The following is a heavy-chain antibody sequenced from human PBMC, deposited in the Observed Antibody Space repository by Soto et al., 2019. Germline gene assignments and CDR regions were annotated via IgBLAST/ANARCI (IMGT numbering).Heavy chain of an antibody. CDR3: AKPENVASRGNGPDY. Sequence: EVQLLESGGGLVQPGGSLRLACAASGFTFRSYAMSWVRQAPGKGLEWVSIISPGGDNTYYADSVKGRFTISRDNSRDTLYLQLNSLRAEDTAVYYCAKPENVASRGNGPDYWGQGTLVSVSS. CDR1: GFTFRSYA. CDR2: ISPGGDNT. V-gene: IGHV3-23*01. D-gene: IGHD3-16*01. J-gene: IGHJ4*02.